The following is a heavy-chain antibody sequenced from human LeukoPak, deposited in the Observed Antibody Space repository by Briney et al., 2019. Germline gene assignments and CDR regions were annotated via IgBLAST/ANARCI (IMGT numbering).Heavy chain of an antibody. CDR2: IRYDGSNK. Sequence: GGSLRLSCAASGFTFSSYGMHWVRQAPGKGLEWVAFIRYDGSNKYYADSVKGRFTISRDNSKNTLYLQMNSLRAEDTAVYYCAKGGSSSSELGYWGQGTLVTVSS. CDR3: AKGGSSSSELGY. J-gene: IGHJ4*02. CDR1: GFTFSSYG. V-gene: IGHV3-30*02. D-gene: IGHD6-6*01.